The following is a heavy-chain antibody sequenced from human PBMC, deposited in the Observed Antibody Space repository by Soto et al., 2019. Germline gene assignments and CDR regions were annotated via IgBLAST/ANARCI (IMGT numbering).Heavy chain of an antibody. D-gene: IGHD3-3*01. Sequence: GGSLRLSCAVSGFTFGSYGMHWVRQAPGKGLEWVSAISGSGGSTYYADSVKGRFTISRDNSKNTLYLQMNSLRAEDTAVYYCAKDTTSNPYVLDFWSGYYTGANWFDPWGQGTLVTVSS. V-gene: IGHV3-23*01. J-gene: IGHJ5*02. CDR3: AKDTTSNPYVLDFWSGYYTGANWFDP. CDR1: GFTFGSYG. CDR2: ISGSGGST.